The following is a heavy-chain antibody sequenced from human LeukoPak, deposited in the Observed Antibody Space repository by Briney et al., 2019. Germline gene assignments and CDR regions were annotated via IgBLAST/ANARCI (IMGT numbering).Heavy chain of an antibody. Sequence: GGSLRLSCAASGFTFSSYSMNWVRQAPGKGLEWVSSISSSSSYIYYADSAKGRFTISRDNAKNSLYLQMNSLRAEDTAVYYCARDSFSGWLAYWGQGTLVTVSS. D-gene: IGHD6-19*01. CDR2: ISSSSSYI. V-gene: IGHV3-21*01. J-gene: IGHJ4*02. CDR3: ARDSFSGWLAY. CDR1: GFTFSSYS.